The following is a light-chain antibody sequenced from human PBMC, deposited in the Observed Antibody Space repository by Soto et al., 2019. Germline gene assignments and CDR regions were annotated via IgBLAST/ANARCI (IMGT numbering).Light chain of an antibody. CDR2: AAS. V-gene: IGKV1-27*01. CDR3: QKYSSVPV. J-gene: IGKJ3*01. CDR1: QGIRNF. Sequence: DIQMTQSPTSLSASVGDRVTITCRASQGIRNFVAWYQQKPGKAAKLLIYAASTLQSGVPSRFSGSGSGTDFTLTINRLQPEDVATYSCQKYSSVPVFGPGTKVEIK.